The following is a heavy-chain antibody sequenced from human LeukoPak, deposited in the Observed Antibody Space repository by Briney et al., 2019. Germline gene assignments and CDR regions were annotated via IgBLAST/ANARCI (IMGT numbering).Heavy chain of an antibody. CDR3: ASSGRYDFWSGPDY. V-gene: IGHV4-34*01. J-gene: IGHJ4*02. CDR2: INHSGST. D-gene: IGHD3-3*01. CDR1: GGSFSGYY. Sequence: SETLSLTCAVYGGSFSGYYWSWIRQPPGKGLEWIGEINHSGSTNYNPSLKSRVTISVDTSKNQFSLKLSSVTAADTAVYYCASSGRYDFWSGPDYWGQGTLVSVSP.